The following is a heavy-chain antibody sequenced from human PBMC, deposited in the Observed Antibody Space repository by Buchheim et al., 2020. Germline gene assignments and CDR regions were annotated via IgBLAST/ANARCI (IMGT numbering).Heavy chain of an antibody. Sequence: QVQLQESGPGLVKPSETLSLTCTVSGGSISSYYWSWIRQPPGKGLEWIGFVSKNGRAKYNPSLESRVTISTEMSKNQFSLKLTSVTAADTAVYFCARDVGDVLTGFDHWGQGTL. CDR2: VSKNGRA. V-gene: IGHV4-59*01. CDR1: GGSISSYY. CDR3: ARDVGDVLTGFDH. J-gene: IGHJ4*02. D-gene: IGHD3-9*01.